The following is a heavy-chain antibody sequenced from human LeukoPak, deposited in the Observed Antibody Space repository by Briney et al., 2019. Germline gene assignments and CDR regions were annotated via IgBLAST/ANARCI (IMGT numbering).Heavy chain of an antibody. J-gene: IGHJ4*02. CDR3: AREPSYDSSGIDY. Sequence: PSETLSLTCTVSGGSISSGDYYWSWIRQPQGKGLEWIGYIYYSGSTYYNPSLKSRVTISVDTSKNQFSLKLSSVTAADTAVYYCAREPSYDSSGIDYWGQGTLVTVSS. V-gene: IGHV4-30-4*08. D-gene: IGHD3-22*01. CDR1: GGSISSGDYY. CDR2: IYYSGST.